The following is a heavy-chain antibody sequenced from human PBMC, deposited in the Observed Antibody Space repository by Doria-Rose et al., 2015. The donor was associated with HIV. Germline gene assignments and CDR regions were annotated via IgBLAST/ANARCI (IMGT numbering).Heavy chain of an antibody. D-gene: IGHD6-25*01. CDR1: GFTFSSFA. CDR3: ARDRGYFSSDDTFDI. CDR2: ISYDGSNK. J-gene: IGHJ3*02. V-gene: IGHV3-30*09. Sequence: VQLVESGGGVVQPGRSLRLSCAASGFTFSSFAMHWVRQAPGKGLEWVAFISYDGSNKYYPDSVKGRFAISRDNSKNTLYPQMNSLRTEDTAVYYCARDRGYFSSDDTFDIWGQGTRGTVSS.